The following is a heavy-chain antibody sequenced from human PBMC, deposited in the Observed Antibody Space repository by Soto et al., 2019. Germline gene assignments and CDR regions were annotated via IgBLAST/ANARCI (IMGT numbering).Heavy chain of an antibody. J-gene: IGHJ4*02. D-gene: IGHD3-10*01. CDR1: GGTFSGYF. CDR2: IEHNGNN. V-gene: IGHV4-34*01. Sequence: PSGTLSLTCAVSGGTFSGYFWSWVRQPPGKGLEWIGEIEHNGNNNINPSLKSRVTISVDTSKNQISLNLRSVTGADTAVYYCARDFRYFPYWGQGTLVTVSS. CDR3: ARDFRYFPY.